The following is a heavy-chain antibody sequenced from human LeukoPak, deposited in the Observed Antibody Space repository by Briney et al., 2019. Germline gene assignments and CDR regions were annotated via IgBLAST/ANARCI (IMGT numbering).Heavy chain of an antibody. D-gene: IGHD3-10*01. V-gene: IGHV3-30-3*01. J-gene: IGHJ4*02. CDR3: ARSPITMVRGVIIWGYFDY. Sequence: PGGSLRLSCAASGFTFSSYAMHWVRQAPGKGLEWVAVISYDGSNKYYADSVKGRFTISRDNSKNTLYLQMNSLRAEDTAVYYCARSPITMVRGVIIWGYFDYWGQGTLVTVSS. CDR2: ISYDGSNK. CDR1: GFTFSSYA.